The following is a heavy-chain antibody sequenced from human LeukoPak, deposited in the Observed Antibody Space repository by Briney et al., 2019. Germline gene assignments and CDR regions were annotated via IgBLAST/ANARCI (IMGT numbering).Heavy chain of an antibody. CDR2: IYDSGTT. CDR3: AGRRSSGWYAY. V-gene: IGHV3-53*01. CDR1: GFTVSSNY. J-gene: IGHJ4*02. Sequence: GGSLRPSCATSGFTVSSNYMSWVRQAPGKGLEWVSVIYDSGTTYYADSVKGRFLIFRDTSKNTVDHQMNSLRVEDTAVYYCAGRRSSGWYAYWGQGTLVTVSS. D-gene: IGHD6-19*01.